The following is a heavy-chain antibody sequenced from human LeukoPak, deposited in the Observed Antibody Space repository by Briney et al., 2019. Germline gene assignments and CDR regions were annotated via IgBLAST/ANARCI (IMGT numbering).Heavy chain of an antibody. CDR3: ARDARCDSSSFFSLDYYYYGMDV. Sequence: ASVTVSYKASGYTFTSYGISWMRQAPGQGLEWMGWISPYNGNTSFAQKLQGRVTITTEPSTSTVLMELRRLRSDETAVYDCARDARCDSSSFFSLDYYYYGMDVWGQGTTVTVSS. V-gene: IGHV1-18*01. D-gene: IGHD3-22*01. J-gene: IGHJ6*02. CDR1: GYTFTSYG. CDR2: ISPYNGNT.